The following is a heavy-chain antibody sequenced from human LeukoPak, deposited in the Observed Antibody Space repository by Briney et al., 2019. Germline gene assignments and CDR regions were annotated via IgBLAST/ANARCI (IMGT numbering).Heavy chain of an antibody. CDR1: GFTFSSYG. J-gene: IGHJ4*02. Sequence: GGSLRLSCEASGFTFSSYGMHWVRQAPDKGLEWVAFIRYDGGNKYYADSVKGRFTISRDNSKNTLYLQMNSLRPEDTALYYCAKALDSGYDVLEAMGYWGQGTLVTVSS. D-gene: IGHD5-12*01. V-gene: IGHV3-30*02. CDR2: IRYDGGNK. CDR3: AKALDSGYDVLEAMGY.